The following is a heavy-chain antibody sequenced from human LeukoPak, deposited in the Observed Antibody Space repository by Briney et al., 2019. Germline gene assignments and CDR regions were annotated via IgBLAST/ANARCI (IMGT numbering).Heavy chain of an antibody. Sequence: PGGSLRLSCAASGFTFSSYGMHWVRQAPGKGLEWVAVISYDGSNKHYADSVKGRFTISRDNSKNTLYLQMNSLRAEDTAVYYCAKDSGSGWYLGYYFDYWGQGTLVTVSS. CDR2: ISYDGSNK. CDR1: GFTFSSYG. J-gene: IGHJ4*02. V-gene: IGHV3-30*18. CDR3: AKDSGSGWYLGYYFDY. D-gene: IGHD6-19*01.